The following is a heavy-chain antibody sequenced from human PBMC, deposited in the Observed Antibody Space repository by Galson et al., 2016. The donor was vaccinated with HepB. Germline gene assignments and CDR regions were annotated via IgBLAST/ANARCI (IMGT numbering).Heavy chain of an antibody. CDR2: IYHTGST. D-gene: IGHD3-10*01. Sequence: TLSLTCAVSGASISSDRWWNWLRQSPGKGLEWIGEIYHTGSTNYNPSLKSRVSISIDKSKNDFSLDLGSVTAADTAIYYCARMKFGFKVFDQWSQGTLVTVSP. CDR3: ARMKFGFKVFDQ. V-gene: IGHV4-4*02. J-gene: IGHJ4*02. CDR1: GASISSDRW.